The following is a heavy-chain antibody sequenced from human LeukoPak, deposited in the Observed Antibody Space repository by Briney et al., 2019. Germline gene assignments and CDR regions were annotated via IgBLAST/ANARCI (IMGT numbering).Heavy chain of an antibody. V-gene: IGHV3-30*04. CDR2: ISYDGNNK. CDR3: ARERKYDSNFDY. J-gene: IGHJ4*02. CDR1: GFTFNSYA. Sequence: PGRSLRLSCAASGFTFNSYAMHWVRQAPGKGLEWVAIISYDGNNKYYADSVKGRFTISRDNAKNTLYLQMNSLRAEDTAVYYCARERKYDSNFDYWGQGTLVTVSS. D-gene: IGHD1-1*01.